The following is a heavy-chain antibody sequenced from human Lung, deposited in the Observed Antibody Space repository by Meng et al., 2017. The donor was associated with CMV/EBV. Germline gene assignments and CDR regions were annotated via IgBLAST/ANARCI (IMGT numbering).Heavy chain of an antibody. Sequence: GESLKISCAASGFTFSGYAMHWVRQAPGKGLEWVAVISYDGSNKYYADSVKGRFTISRDNSKNTLYLQMNSLRVKDTAIYYCASGGGHDVFDIWGQWTVVT. D-gene: IGHD4-23*01. CDR2: ISYDGSNK. V-gene: IGHV3-30*04. CDR3: ASGGGHDVFDI. J-gene: IGHJ3*02. CDR1: GFTFSGYA.